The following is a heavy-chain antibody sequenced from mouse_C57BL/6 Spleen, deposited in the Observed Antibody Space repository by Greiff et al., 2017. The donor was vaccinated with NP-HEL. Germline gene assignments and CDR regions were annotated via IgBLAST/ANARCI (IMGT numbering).Heavy chain of an antibody. CDR2: IDPETGGT. D-gene: IGHD1-1*01. CDR1: GYTFTDYE. J-gene: IGHJ4*01. CDR3: TRDYGRSSYAREY. V-gene: IGHV1-15*01. Sequence: QVQLQQSGAELVRPGASVTLSCKASGYTFTDYEMHWVKQTPVHGLEWIGAIDPETGGTAYNQKFKGKAILTADKSSSTAYMELRSLTSEDSAVYDCTRDYGRSSYAREYWGQGTSVTVAS.